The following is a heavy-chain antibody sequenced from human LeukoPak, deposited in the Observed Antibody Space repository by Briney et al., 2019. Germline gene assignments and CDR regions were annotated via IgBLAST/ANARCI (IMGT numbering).Heavy chain of an antibody. J-gene: IGHJ4*02. V-gene: IGHV3-21*04. Sequence: NSGGSLRLSCAASGFTFSTFSMNWVRQAPGKGLEWVSSISGRSNYIFYADSVKGRFTISRDNAENSLYLQMNSLRAEDTAVYYCAHGSMYQLDYWGQGTLVTVSS. D-gene: IGHD2-2*01. CDR3: AHGSMYQLDY. CDR2: ISGRSNYI. CDR1: GFTFSTFS.